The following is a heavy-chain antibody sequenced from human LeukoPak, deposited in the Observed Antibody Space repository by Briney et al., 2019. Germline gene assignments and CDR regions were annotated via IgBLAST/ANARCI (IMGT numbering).Heavy chain of an antibody. CDR1: GFTFDDYA. J-gene: IGHJ4*02. CDR2: ISWNSGSI. V-gene: IGHV3-9*03. Sequence: PGGSLGLSCAASGFTFDDYAMHWVRQAPGKGLEWVSGISWNSGSIGYADSVKGRFTISRDNAKNSLYLQMNSLRAEDMALYYCAKEGGSSDGYNFFDYWGQGTLVTVSS. CDR3: AKEGGSSDGYNFFDY. D-gene: IGHD5-24*01.